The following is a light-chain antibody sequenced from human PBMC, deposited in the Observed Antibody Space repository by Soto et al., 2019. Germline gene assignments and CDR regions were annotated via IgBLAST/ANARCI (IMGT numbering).Light chain of an antibody. CDR2: DAS. CDR1: QSISSW. V-gene: IGKV1-5*01. CDR3: QKYNSYPIN. Sequence: DIQITHSPSTLSVSVGERVTSTCLASQSISSWLAWYQQKPGKAPKLLIYDASSLESGVPSRFSGSGSGTEFTLTISSLQPDDFATYYCQKYNSYPINFGQGTQLEIK. J-gene: IGKJ5*01.